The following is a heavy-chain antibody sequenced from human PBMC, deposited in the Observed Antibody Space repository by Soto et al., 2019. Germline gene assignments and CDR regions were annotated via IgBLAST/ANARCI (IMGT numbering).Heavy chain of an antibody. CDR1: GFTFSSYW. J-gene: IGHJ5*02. V-gene: IGHV3-74*01. CDR3: ARSSASYGDNSMNWFDP. D-gene: IGHD4-17*01. CDR2: INSDGSST. Sequence: GGSLRLSCAASGFTFSSYWMHWVRQAPGKGLLWVSRINSDGSSTSYADSVKGRFTISRDNAKNTLYLQMNSLRAEDTAVYYCARSSASYGDNSMNWFDPWGQGTLVTVSS.